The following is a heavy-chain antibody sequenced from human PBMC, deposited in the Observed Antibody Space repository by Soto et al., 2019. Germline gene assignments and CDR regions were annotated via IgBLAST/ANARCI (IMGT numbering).Heavy chain of an antibody. CDR3: ASLLVRGGYVDY. J-gene: IGHJ4*02. CDR2: IYYSGST. Sequence: SETLSLTCTVSGGSISSSSYYWGWIRQPPGKGLEWIGSIYYSGSTYYNPSLKSRVTISVDTSKNQFSLKPSSVTAADTAVYYCASLLVRGGYVDYWGQGTLVTVSS. D-gene: IGHD3-10*01. CDR1: GGSISSSSYY. V-gene: IGHV4-39*01.